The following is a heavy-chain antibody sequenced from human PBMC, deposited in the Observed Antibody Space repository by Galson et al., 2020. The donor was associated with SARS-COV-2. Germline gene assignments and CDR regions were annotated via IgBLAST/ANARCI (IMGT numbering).Heavy chain of an antibody. CDR2: IHSNSGGT. J-gene: IGHJ4*02. CDR1: GYTFTDYY. V-gene: IGHV1-2*02. CDR3: ARGVGSGYYYYFDY. Sequence: ASVKVSCKASGYTFTDYYIHWVRPATGQGLEWMGWIHSNSGGTNYAQKFRGRVTMTRDTSISTAYMEMSRVSSDDTAVYYCARGVGSGYYYYFDYWGQGTLVTVSS. D-gene: IGHD3-3*01.